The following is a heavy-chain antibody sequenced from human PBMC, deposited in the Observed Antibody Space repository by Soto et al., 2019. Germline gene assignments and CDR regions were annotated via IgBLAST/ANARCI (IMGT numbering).Heavy chain of an antibody. Sequence: GESLKISCAASGFTFSSYGMHWVRQAPGKGLEWVAVIWYDGSNKYYADSVKGRFTISRDNSKNTLYLQMNSLRAEDTAVYYCARETGPNDYWGQGTLVTVSS. CDR1: GFTFSSYG. J-gene: IGHJ4*02. CDR3: ARETGPNDY. V-gene: IGHV3-33*01. D-gene: IGHD1-1*01. CDR2: IWYDGSNK.